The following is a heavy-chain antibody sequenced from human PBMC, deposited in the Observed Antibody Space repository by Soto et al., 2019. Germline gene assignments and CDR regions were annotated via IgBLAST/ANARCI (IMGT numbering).Heavy chain of an antibody. CDR3: ARDPGRWYSSGDEELGWFDP. V-gene: IGHV4-59*01. D-gene: IGHD6-19*01. Sequence: QVQLQESGPGLVKPSETLSLTCTVSGGSISSYYWSWIRQPPGKGLEWIGYIYYSGSTNYNPSLKSRVTMSVDTSKNQFALKLSSVTAADTAVYYCARDPGRWYSSGDEELGWFDPWGQGTLVTVSS. J-gene: IGHJ5*02. CDR2: IYYSGST. CDR1: GGSISSYY.